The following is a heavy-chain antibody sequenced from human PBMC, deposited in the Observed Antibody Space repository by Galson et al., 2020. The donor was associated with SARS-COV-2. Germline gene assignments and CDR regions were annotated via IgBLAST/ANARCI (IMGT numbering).Heavy chain of an antibody. CDR1: GFTFGDYA. D-gene: IGHD1-1*01. V-gene: IGHV3-49*03. J-gene: IGHJ4*02. CDR3: TRTTGWLSRN. CDR2: SRSNAYGETT. Sequence: GESLKISCTAPGFTFGDYAMSWFRQAPGKGLEWVVFSRSNAYGETTEYAASVKGRFTISRDDSRSVAFLQMNSLKTEDTAVYYCTRTTGWLSRNWGQGTLVTVSS.